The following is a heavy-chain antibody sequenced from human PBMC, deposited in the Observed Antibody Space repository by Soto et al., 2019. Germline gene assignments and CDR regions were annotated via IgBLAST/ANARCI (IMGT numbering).Heavy chain of an antibody. Sequence: VQLVESGGGVVQPGSSLRLPGEASGLTFSDYAMTWAGQAQGKGLEWVAVVSHDGRNTHYADSVKGRFTISRDSSKNTVSLEMTSLRAEDTAVYYCAKGGRQWLVTSDFNYWGQGALVTVSS. CDR2: VSHDGRNT. CDR1: GLTFSDYA. V-gene: IGHV3-30*18. J-gene: IGHJ4*02. D-gene: IGHD6-19*01. CDR3: AKGGRQWLVTSDFNY.